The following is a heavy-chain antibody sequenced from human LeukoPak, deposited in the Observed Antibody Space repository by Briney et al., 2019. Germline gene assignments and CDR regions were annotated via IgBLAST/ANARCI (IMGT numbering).Heavy chain of an antibody. CDR2: IYYSGST. J-gene: IGHJ4*02. Sequence: PSETLSLTCTGTGGTLSRYYWRWLRQPPGKELEGIGYIYYSGSTNYNPSLKSRVTMSVDTSKNQFSLKLSSVTAADTAVYYCARFYSSGWYYFDYWGQGTLVTVSS. V-gene: IGHV4-59*12. CDR1: GGTLSRYY. D-gene: IGHD6-19*01. CDR3: ARFYSSGWYYFDY.